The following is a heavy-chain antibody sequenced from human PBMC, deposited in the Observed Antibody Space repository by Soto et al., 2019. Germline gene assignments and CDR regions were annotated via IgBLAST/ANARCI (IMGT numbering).Heavy chain of an antibody. J-gene: IGHJ5*02. Sequence: SETLSLTCAVSGYSISSRNWWGWIRQPPGKGLEWIVYIYYSGSTYYNPSLKSRVTMSVDTSKNQFSLKLSSVTAVDTAVYYCARTDDSSGYGVWFDPWGQGTLVTVSS. CDR3: ARTDDSSGYGVWFDP. CDR2: IYYSGST. V-gene: IGHV4-28*01. D-gene: IGHD3-22*01. CDR1: GYSISSRNW.